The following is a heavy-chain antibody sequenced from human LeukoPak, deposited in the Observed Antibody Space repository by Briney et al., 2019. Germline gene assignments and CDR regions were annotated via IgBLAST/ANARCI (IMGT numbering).Heavy chain of an antibody. D-gene: IGHD1-20*01. J-gene: IGHJ4*02. CDR1: GGSISSSSYY. V-gene: IGHV4-39*01. CDR3: ARHLRYSWNFDY. Sequence: SETLSLTCTVSGGSISSSSYYWGWIRQPPGKGLEWIGSIYYSGSTYYNPSLKSRVTISADTSKNQFSLKLSSVTAADTAVYYCARHLRYSWNFDYWGQGTLVTVSS. CDR2: IYYSGST.